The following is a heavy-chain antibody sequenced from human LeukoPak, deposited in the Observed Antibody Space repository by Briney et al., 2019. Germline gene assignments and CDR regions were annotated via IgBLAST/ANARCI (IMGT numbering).Heavy chain of an antibody. D-gene: IGHD3-9*01. CDR2: IIPIFGTA. J-gene: IGHJ4*02. V-gene: IGHV1-69*01. CDR3: ARTPPLRYFDWSYFDY. CDR1: GGTFSSYA. Sequence: SVKVSCKASGGTFSSYAISWVRQAPGQGPEWMGGIIPIFGTANYAQKFQGRVTITADESTSTAYMELSSLRSEDTAVYYGARTPPLRYFDWSYFDYWGQGTLVTVSS.